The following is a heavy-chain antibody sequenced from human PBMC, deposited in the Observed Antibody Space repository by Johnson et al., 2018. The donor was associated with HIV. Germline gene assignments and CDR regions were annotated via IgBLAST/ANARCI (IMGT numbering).Heavy chain of an antibody. CDR3: ATSHGSHGAFDI. D-gene: IGHD1-26*01. CDR2: IYSGGST. V-gene: IGHV3-NL1*01. J-gene: IGHJ3*02. Sequence: QVQLVESGGGVVQPGRSLRLSCAASGFAFSNYGMHWVRQAPGKGLEWVSVIYSGGSTYYADSVKGRFTISRDNSKNTLYLQMNSLRAEDTAVYYCATSHGSHGAFDIWGQGTMVTVSS. CDR1: GFAFSNYG.